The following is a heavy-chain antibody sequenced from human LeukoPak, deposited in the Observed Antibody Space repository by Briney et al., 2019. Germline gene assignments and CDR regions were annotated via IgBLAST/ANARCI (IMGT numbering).Heavy chain of an antibody. D-gene: IGHD2-2*01. CDR1: GYTFTSYD. Sequence: ASVKVSCKASGYTFTSYDINWVRQATGQGLEWMGWTNPNSGNTGYAQKFQGRVTMTRNTSISTAYMELSSLRSEDTAVYYCARGTGGYCSSTSCYRYYYYYYMDVWGKGTTVTVSS. CDR3: ARGTGGYCSSTSCYRYYYYYYMDV. J-gene: IGHJ6*03. CDR2: TNPNSGNT. V-gene: IGHV1-8*01.